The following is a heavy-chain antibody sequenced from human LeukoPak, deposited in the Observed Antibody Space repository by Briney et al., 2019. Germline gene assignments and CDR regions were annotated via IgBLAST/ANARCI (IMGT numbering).Heavy chain of an antibody. CDR2: IYTSGST. J-gene: IGHJ4*02. V-gene: IGHV4-61*08. Sequence: PSETLSLTCTVSGGSISSGGYYWSWIRQPPGKGLEWIGYIYTSGSTNYNPSLKSRVTISVDTSKNQFSLKLSSVTAADTAVYYCARVTYYDFWSGYYTFDYWGQGTLATVSS. D-gene: IGHD3-3*01. CDR3: ARVTYYDFWSGYYTFDY. CDR1: GGSISSGGYY.